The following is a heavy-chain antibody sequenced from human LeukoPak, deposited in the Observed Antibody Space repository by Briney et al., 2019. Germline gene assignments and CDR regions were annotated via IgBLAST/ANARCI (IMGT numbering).Heavy chain of an antibody. J-gene: IGHJ5*02. CDR3: AGDYDRSGYYSNWFDP. CDR1: GYTFTSYG. CDR2: ISAYNGNT. Sequence: ASVKVSCKASGYTFTSYGISWVRQAPGQGLEWMGWISAYNGNTNYAQKLQGRVTMTTDTSTSTAYMELRSLRSDDTAVYYWAGDYDRSGYYSNWFDPWGQGTLVTVSS. D-gene: IGHD3-22*01. V-gene: IGHV1-18*01.